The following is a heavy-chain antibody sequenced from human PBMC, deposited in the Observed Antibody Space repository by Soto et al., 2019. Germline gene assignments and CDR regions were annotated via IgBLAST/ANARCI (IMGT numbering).Heavy chain of an antibody. CDR3: ARSFTVPVDYFDY. CDR1: GASINSHY. D-gene: IGHD4-17*01. CDR2: VFYSGST. V-gene: IGHV4-59*11. Sequence: SETLSLTCSVSGASINSHYWSWIRQPPGKGLEWIGQVFYSGSTNYNPSLKSRVTISIDTSTKQFSLKLTSATAADTAVYYCARSFTVPVDYFDYWGQGTLVT. J-gene: IGHJ4*02.